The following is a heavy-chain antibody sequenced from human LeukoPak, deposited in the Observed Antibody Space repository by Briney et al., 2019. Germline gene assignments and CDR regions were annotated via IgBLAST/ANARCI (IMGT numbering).Heavy chain of an antibody. V-gene: IGHV3-7*01. J-gene: IGHJ4*02. CDR2: MKEDGSEK. CDR3: AREVVLSKSAWFEY. D-gene: IGHD3-22*01. CDR1: GFTFSSIW. Sequence: GGSLRLSCAVSGFTFSSIWMSWVSHAPGKGLEWVANMKEDGSEKYYHDYVKGRFTISRDNAKNSLYLQMNSLRAEDTAVYYCAREVVLSKSAWFEYWGQGTLVTVSS.